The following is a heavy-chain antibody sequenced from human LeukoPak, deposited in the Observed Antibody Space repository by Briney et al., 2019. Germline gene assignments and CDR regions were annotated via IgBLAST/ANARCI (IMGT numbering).Heavy chain of an antibody. V-gene: IGHV1-46*01. CDR2: INPTGTGT. Sequence: SVKVSCTASGYTFSNYYMHWVRQAPGQGLERMGLINPTGTGTNYAQKFRGRVTLTRDTSTTTVYMELSSLRSEDSAVYYCAREESGGYFDYWGQGTLVTVSS. CDR1: GYTFSNYY. CDR3: AREESGGYFDY. D-gene: IGHD2-8*02. J-gene: IGHJ4*02.